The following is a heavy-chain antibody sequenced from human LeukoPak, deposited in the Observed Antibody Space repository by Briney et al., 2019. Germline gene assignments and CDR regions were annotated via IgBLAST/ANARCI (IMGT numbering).Heavy chain of an antibody. J-gene: IGHJ5*02. CDR3: ARSIAARPGWFDP. Sequence: SVKVSCKASGGTFSSYAISWVRQAPGQGLEWMGRIIPILGIANYAQKFRGRVTITADKSTSTAYMELSSLRSEDTAVYYCARSIAARPGWFDPWGQGTLVTVSS. D-gene: IGHD6-6*01. CDR1: GGTFSSYA. V-gene: IGHV1-69*04. CDR2: IIPILGIA.